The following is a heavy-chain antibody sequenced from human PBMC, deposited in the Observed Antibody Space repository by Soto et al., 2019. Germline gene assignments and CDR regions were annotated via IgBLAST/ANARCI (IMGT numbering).Heavy chain of an antibody. CDR2: IYYSGST. CDR3: ARSRDTAMVTLVVGGAFDI. Sequence: SETLSLTCTVSGGSISSSSYYWGWIRQPPGKGLEWIGSIYYSGSTYYNPSLKSRVTISVDTSKNQFSLKLSSVTAADTAVYYCARSRDTAMVTLVVGGAFDIWGQGTMVTVSS. D-gene: IGHD5-18*01. CDR1: GGSISSSSYY. V-gene: IGHV4-39*01. J-gene: IGHJ3*02.